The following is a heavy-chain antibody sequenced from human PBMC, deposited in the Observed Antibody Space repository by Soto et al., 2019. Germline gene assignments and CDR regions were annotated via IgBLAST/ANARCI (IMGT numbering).Heavy chain of an antibody. Sequence: QPGGSLRLSCAASGFTFSSYAMSWVRQAPGKGLEWVSAISGSGGSTYYADSVKGRFTISRDNSKNTLYLQMNSLRAEDTAVYYCAKDNNDYYYYYMDVWGKGTTVTVSS. CDR3: AKDNNDYYYYYMDV. J-gene: IGHJ6*03. D-gene: IGHD2-8*01. CDR1: GFTFSSYA. CDR2: ISGSGGST. V-gene: IGHV3-23*01.